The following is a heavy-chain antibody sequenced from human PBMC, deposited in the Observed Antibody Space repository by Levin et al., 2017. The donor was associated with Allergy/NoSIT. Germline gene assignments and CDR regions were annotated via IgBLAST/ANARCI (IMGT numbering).Heavy chain of an antibody. CDR1: GFTFSTYG. V-gene: IGHV3-48*01. CDR3: TRGRLTVAGYDY. Sequence: GESLKISCAASGFTFSTYGVSWVRQAPGKGLEWVSYISDSSTTIYYADSVKGRFTTSRDNAASSLYLQMNSLRAEDTAVYYCTRGRLTVAGYDYWGQGTLVTVSS. J-gene: IGHJ4*02. CDR2: ISDSSTTI. D-gene: IGHD6-19*01.